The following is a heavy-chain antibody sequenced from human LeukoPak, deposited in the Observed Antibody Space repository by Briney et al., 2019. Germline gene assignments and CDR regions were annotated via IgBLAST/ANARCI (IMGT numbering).Heavy chain of an antibody. CDR3: AKDQLSVAGGLSGYSYGYGDY. CDR2: ISYDGSNK. D-gene: IGHD5-18*01. J-gene: IGHJ4*01. Sequence: PGRSLRLSCAASGFTFSSYAMHWVRQAPGKGLEWVAVISYDGSNKYYADSVKGRFTISRDNSKNTLYLQMNSLRAEDTAVYYCAKDQLSVAGGLSGYSYGYGDYWGHGTLVTVSS. V-gene: IGHV3-30-3*01. CDR1: GFTFSSYA.